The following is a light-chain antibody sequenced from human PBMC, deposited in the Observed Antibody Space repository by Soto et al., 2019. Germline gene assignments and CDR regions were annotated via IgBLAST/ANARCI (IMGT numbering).Light chain of an antibody. CDR3: NSYTSSSTYV. CDR1: SSDVGNYNY. CDR2: DVS. Sequence: QSALTQPASVSGSPGQSIALSCTGTSSDVGNYNYVSWYQQHPGKAPKLMIYDVSNRPSGVSNRFSGSKSGNTASLTISGLQPEDEADYYCNSYTSSSTYVFGTGTKLTVL. V-gene: IGLV2-14*03. J-gene: IGLJ1*01.